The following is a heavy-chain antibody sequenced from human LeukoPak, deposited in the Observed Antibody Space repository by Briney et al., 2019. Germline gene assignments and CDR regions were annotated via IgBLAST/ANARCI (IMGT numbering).Heavy chain of an antibody. CDR3: ARRYGSGRTDP. Sequence: LRLSCAASGFTFDDYAMHWVRQAPGKGLEWIGYIYHSGSTYYNPSLKSRVTISVDRSKNQFSLKLSSVTAADTAVYYCARRYGSGRTDPWGQGTLVTVSS. J-gene: IGHJ5*02. D-gene: IGHD3-10*01. CDR1: GFTFDDYA. CDR2: IYHSGST. V-gene: IGHV4-30-2*01.